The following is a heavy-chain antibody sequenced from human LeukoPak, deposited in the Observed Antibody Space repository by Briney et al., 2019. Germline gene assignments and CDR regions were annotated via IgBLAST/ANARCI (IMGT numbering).Heavy chain of an antibody. Sequence: SETLSLTCTVSGGSISSGDYYWSWIRQPPGKGLEWIGYIYYSGSTYYNPSLKSRVTISVDKSKNQFSLKLSSVTAADTAVYYCARDPAAAGTRRFDYWGQGTLVTVSS. J-gene: IGHJ4*02. D-gene: IGHD6-13*01. CDR1: GGSISSGDYY. CDR2: IYYSGST. CDR3: ARDPAAAGTRRFDY. V-gene: IGHV4-30-4*01.